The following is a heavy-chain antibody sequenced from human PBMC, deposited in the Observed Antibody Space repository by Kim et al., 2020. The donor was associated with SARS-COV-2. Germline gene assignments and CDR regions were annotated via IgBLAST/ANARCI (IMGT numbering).Heavy chain of an antibody. V-gene: IGHV3-23*01. CDR2: IRSSGGDT. CDR3: ANVRG. CDR1: GFIFSDYA. Sequence: GGSLRLSCAASGFIFSDYAMTWVRQAPGKGLEWVSGIRSSGGDTDYADSVKGRFTISRDNSKKTLYLQMNSLRAEDTAVYYCANVRGWGQVTLVYVAS. J-gene: IGHJ4*02.